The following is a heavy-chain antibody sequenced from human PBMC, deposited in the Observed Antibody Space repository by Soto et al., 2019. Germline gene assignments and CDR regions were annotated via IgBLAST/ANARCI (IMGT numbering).Heavy chain of an antibody. Sequence: QVQLVESGGGVVQPGRSLRLSCAASGFTFSSYGMHWVRQAPGKGLEWVAVISYDGSNKYYADSVKGRFTISRDNSKNTPYQQMNSLRAEDTAVYYCAKDGGSGSGYYFPYYFDYWGQGTLVTVSS. V-gene: IGHV3-30*18. J-gene: IGHJ4*02. CDR1: GFTFSSYG. D-gene: IGHD3-3*01. CDR3: AKDGGSGSGYYFPYYFDY. CDR2: ISYDGSNK.